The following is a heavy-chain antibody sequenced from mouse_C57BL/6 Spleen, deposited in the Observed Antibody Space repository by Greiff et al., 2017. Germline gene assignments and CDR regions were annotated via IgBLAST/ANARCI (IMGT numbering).Heavy chain of an antibody. J-gene: IGHJ2*01. V-gene: IGHV1-15*01. CDR1: GYTFTDYE. D-gene: IGHD1-1*01. Sequence: VKLQESGAELVRPGASVTLSCKASGYTFTDYEMHWVKQTPVHGLEWIGAIDPETGGTAYNQKFKGKAILTADKSSSTAYMELRSLTSEDSAVYYCTRDYGRHYWGQGTTLTVSS. CDR3: TRDYGRHY. CDR2: IDPETGGT.